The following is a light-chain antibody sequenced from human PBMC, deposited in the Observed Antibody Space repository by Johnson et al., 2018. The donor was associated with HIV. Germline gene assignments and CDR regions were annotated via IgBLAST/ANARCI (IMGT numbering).Light chain of an antibody. CDR3: AAWDDSLNGLV. CDR1: SSNIGSNT. CDR2: SNN. J-gene: IGLJ1*01. V-gene: IGLV1-44*01. Sequence: QPVLTQPPSASGTPGQRVTISCSGSSSNIGSNTVNWYQQLPGTAPKLLIYSNNQRPSGVPDRFSGSKSGTPASLAISGLQSEDAADYYCAAWDDSLNGLVFGTGTKVTVL.